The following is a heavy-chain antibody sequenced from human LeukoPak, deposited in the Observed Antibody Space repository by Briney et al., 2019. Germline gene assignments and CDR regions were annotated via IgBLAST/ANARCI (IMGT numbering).Heavy chain of an antibody. Sequence: AGKVSCKASGGTFTSYAISWVRQAPGQGLEWEGGFIPIFGTENYAQKFQGRVTITADESTSTAYMELSSLRSEDTAVYYCASRSYAGAYYYMDVWGKGTPATVSS. CDR2: FIPIFGTE. CDR1: GGTFTSYA. D-gene: IGHD2-8*01. CDR3: ASRSYAGAYYYMDV. J-gene: IGHJ6*03. V-gene: IGHV1-69*13.